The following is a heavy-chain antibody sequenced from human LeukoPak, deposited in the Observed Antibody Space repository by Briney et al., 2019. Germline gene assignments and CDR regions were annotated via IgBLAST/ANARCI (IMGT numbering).Heavy chain of an antibody. V-gene: IGHV3-23*01. Sequence: GGSLRLSCAASGFTFSNYAMSWVRQAPGRGLEWVSATSGGSVSTYYADSVKGRFTISRDNSKNTLYLQMNSLRAEDTAVYYCAKVGELYSSSSNFDYWGQGTLVTVSS. CDR1: GFTFSNYA. J-gene: IGHJ4*02. CDR3: AKVGELYSSSSNFDY. D-gene: IGHD6-6*01. CDR2: TSGGSVST.